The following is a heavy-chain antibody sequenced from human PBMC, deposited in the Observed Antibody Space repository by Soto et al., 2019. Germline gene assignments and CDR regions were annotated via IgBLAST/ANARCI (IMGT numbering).Heavy chain of an antibody. CDR1: GYSFTTCF. V-gene: IGHV5-51*01. D-gene: IGHD1-26*01. CDR2: IYPGDSDT. J-gene: IGHJ6*02. Sequence: GEALXISCERFGYSFTTCFIGWVRQMPGKGLEWMGIIYPGDSDTRYSPSFQGQVTISADKSISTAYLQWSSLKASDTAMYYCARDSGSYHNYYYYRIDVLSQRTTVTVSS. CDR3: ARDSGSYHNYYYYRIDV.